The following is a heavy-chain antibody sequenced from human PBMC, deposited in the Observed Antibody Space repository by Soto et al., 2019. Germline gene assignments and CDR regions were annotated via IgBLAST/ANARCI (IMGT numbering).Heavy chain of an antibody. CDR3: ARARATDSRPDY. J-gene: IGHJ4*02. CDR2: IWYDGSNK. V-gene: IGHV3-33*01. Sequence: GESLRLSCAASGFTFRSYGMHWVRQAPGKGLEWVAVIWYDGSNKYYADSVKGRFTISRDNSKNTLYLQMNSLRAEDTAVYYCARARATDSRPDYWGQGSRVTVPQ. D-gene: IGHD3-22*01. CDR1: GFTFRSYG.